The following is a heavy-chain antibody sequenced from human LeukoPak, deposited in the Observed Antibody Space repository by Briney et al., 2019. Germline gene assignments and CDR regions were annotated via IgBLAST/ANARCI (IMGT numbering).Heavy chain of an antibody. J-gene: IGHJ4*02. CDR3: GTEGGELFYFDY. CDR1: GFTFSSYG. V-gene: IGHV3-33*01. CDR2: IWYDGSNK. Sequence: GGSLRLSCAASGFTFSSYGMHWVRQAPGKGLEWVAVIWYDGSNKYYADSVKGRFTISRDNSKNTLYLQMNSLRAEDTAVYYCGTEGGELFYFDYWGQGTLVTVSS. D-gene: IGHD3-10*01.